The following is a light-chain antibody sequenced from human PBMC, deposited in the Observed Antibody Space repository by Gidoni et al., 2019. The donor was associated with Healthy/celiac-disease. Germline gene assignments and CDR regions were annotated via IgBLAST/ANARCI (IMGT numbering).Light chain of an antibody. V-gene: IGKV3-11*01. Sequence: EIVLAQSPATLSLSPGERAPLSCRASQSVSSYLAWYQQKPGQAPRLLIYDASNRATGIPARFDGSGSGTEFTLTISSLEPEDFAVYYCQQSSNWPPFTFGPGTKVEIK. CDR1: QSVSSY. CDR3: QQSSNWPPFT. J-gene: IGKJ3*01. CDR2: DAS.